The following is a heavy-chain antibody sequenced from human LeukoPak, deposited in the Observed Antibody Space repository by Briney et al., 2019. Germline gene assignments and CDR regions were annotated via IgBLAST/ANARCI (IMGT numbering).Heavy chain of an antibody. Sequence: SETLFLTCTVSGYSISSGYYWGWIRQPPGKGLEWIGNIYHGGSTYYNPSLKSRVTMSGDTSKNQFSLNLSSVTAADTAVYYCARVTSSSWFEGYFDYWGQGTLVTVSS. CDR3: ARVTSSSWFEGYFDY. V-gene: IGHV4-38-2*02. CDR2: IYHGGST. D-gene: IGHD6-13*01. CDR1: GYSISSGYY. J-gene: IGHJ4*02.